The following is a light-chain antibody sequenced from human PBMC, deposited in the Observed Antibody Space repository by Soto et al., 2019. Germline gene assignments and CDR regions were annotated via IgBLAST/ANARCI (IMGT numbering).Light chain of an antibody. J-gene: IGKJ5*01. Sequence: DIQMTQSPSTLSGSVGARVTITCRASQGINSHLAWYQQGPGKAPKLLIYAASTLQRGVPSRFSGSASGTEFTLTISSLQPEDFAIYYCQQRSNWQVTFGQGTRLEIK. CDR2: AAS. CDR1: QGINSH. CDR3: QQRSNWQVT. V-gene: IGKV1-9*01.